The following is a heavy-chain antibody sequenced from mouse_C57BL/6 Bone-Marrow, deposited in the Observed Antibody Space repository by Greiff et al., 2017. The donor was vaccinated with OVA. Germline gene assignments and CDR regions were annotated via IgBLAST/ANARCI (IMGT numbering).Heavy chain of an antibody. D-gene: IGHD1-1*01. J-gene: IGHJ4*01. Sequence: DVQLVESGGGLVKPGGSLKLSCAASGFTFSSYTMSWVRQTPEKRLEWVATISGGGGNTYYPDSVKGRFTISRDNAKNTLYLQMSSLRSEDTALYYCARHPHYYGSSSDYWGQGTSVTVSS. CDR1: GFTFSSYT. CDR2: ISGGGGNT. CDR3: ARHPHYYGSSSDY. V-gene: IGHV5-9*01.